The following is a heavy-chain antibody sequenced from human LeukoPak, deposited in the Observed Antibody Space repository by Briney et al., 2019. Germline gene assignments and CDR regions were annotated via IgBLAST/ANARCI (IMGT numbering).Heavy chain of an antibody. V-gene: IGHV4-4*02. CDR1: GGSISNSNW. D-gene: IGHD6-13*01. Sequence: SETLSLTCAVSGGSISNSNWWNWVRQPPGKGLEWIGEIYHSGSTNYNPSLKSRVAISVDKSKNQFSLKVTSVTAADTAVYYCSRGVNWIDPWGQGTLGTGSS. CDR3: SRGVNWIDP. J-gene: IGHJ5*02. CDR2: IYHSGST.